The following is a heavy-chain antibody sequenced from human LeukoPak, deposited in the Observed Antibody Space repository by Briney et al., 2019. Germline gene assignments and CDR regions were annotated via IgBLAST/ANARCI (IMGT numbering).Heavy chain of an antibody. Sequence: GGSLRLSCGASGFTFTTHWIHWVRQAPGKGLVWVSRIKPDGSDTNYADSVKGRFTISRDNAKNSLYLQMNSLRAEDTAVYYCARGTGTTVGAFDIWGQGTMVTVSS. J-gene: IGHJ3*02. D-gene: IGHD1-7*01. CDR2: IKPDGSDT. CDR3: ARGTGTTVGAFDI. CDR1: GFTFTTHW. V-gene: IGHV3-74*01.